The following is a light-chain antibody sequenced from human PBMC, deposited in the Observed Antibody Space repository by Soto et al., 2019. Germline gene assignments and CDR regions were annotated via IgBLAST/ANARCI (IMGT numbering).Light chain of an antibody. CDR3: QQYDNWPTTT. CDR1: QSIDNK. CDR2: GAS. Sequence: EIMMTQSPATLSVSPGERATLSCRASQSIDNKLAWYQQKPGQAPRLLIYGASARATGIPARFSGSGSGTEFTLTISSLQSEDFAVYYCQQYDNWPTTTFGPGTKVDIK. J-gene: IGKJ1*01. V-gene: IGKV3-15*01.